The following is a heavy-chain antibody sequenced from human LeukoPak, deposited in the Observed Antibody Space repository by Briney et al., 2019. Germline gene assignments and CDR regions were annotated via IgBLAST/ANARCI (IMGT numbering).Heavy chain of an antibody. Sequence: GGSLRLSCAVSGFTVTDNYMSWVRQAPGKGLEWVSVIYSGGSTYYADSVKGGFTISRDNSKNTLYLQMNSLRAEDTAVYYCARDREGTTVTIGAFDIWGQGTMVTVSS. CDR2: IYSGGST. J-gene: IGHJ3*02. CDR3: ARDREGTTVTIGAFDI. CDR1: GFTVTDNY. V-gene: IGHV3-53*01. D-gene: IGHD4-11*01.